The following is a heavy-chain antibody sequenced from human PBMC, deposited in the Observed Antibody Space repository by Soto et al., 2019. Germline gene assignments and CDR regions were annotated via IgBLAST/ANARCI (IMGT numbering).Heavy chain of an antibody. CDR3: ARDQSYYDILTGYYKGAIDAFDI. Sequence: PGGSLRLSCAASGFTFSSYSMNWVRQAPGKGLEWVSYISSSGSTIYYADSVKGRFTISRDNAKNSLYLQMNSLRAEDTAVYYCARDQSYYDILTGYYKGAIDAFDIWGQGTMVTVSS. CDR1: GFTFSSYS. CDR2: ISSSGSTI. V-gene: IGHV3-48*04. J-gene: IGHJ3*02. D-gene: IGHD3-9*01.